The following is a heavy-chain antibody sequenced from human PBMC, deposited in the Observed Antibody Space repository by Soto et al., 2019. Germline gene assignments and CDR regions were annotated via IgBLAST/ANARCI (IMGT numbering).Heavy chain of an antibody. CDR3: SLSSGLTLPFDY. Sequence: ASVKVSYKASGYTFTGYYMHWVRQAPGQGLEWMGWINPNSGGTNYAQKFQGRVTMTRDTSISTAYMELSRLRSDDTAVYYCSLSSGLTLPFDYWGQGTLVTVSS. J-gene: IGHJ4*02. D-gene: IGHD3-22*01. CDR2: INPNSGGT. CDR1: GYTFTGYY. V-gene: IGHV1-2*02.